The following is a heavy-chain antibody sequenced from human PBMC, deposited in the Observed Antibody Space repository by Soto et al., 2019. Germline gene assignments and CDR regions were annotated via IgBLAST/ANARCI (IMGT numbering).Heavy chain of an antibody. V-gene: IGHV3-30*18. CDR1: GFTFSRYM. Sequence: PVGSLRLSCAASGFTFSRYMMNWVRQAPGKGLEWVADISYDGNKKYYTDSVKGRFTISRDNSKNTLYLQMSSLRTEDAALYYCAQEAHGGWHLFDTWGQGTLVTVSS. J-gene: IGHJ1*01. CDR3: AQEAHGGWHLFDT. D-gene: IGHD6-19*01. CDR2: ISYDGNKK.